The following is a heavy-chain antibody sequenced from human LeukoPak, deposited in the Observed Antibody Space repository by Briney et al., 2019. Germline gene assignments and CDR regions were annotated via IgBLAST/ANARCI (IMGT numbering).Heavy chain of an antibody. D-gene: IGHD2-15*01. CDR2: IWHDGKNK. CDR1: GFTFRSYG. Sequence: PGGSLRLSCAASGFTFRSYGMHWVRQAPGKGLEWVAVIWHDGKNKYYADSVKGRFTISRDNSKNTLYLQMDSLRAEDTAVYYCASDRGSHAPIDYWGQGTLVTVSS. V-gene: IGHV3-33*01. J-gene: IGHJ4*02. CDR3: ASDRGSHAPIDY.